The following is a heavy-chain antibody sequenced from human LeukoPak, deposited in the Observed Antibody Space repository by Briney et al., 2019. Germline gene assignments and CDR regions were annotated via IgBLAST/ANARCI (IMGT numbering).Heavy chain of an antibody. CDR3: ARHVGGSYASDY. D-gene: IGHD1-26*01. CDR1: GYSFTNSW. Sequence: GESLKISCQASGYSFTNSWIGWVRQMPGKGLEWMGIIYPGDSETTYSPSFQGQVTISADKSISTAYLQWSSLKASDTAMYYCARHVGGSYASDYWGQGTLVTVSS. V-gene: IGHV5-51*01. J-gene: IGHJ4*02. CDR2: IYPGDSET.